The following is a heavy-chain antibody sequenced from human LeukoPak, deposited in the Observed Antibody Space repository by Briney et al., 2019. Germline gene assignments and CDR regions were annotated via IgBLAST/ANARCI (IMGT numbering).Heavy chain of an antibody. D-gene: IGHD2-2*01. CDR3: ARGLRYCSSTSCYAYYYYMDV. CDR1: GLTFSSYW. CDR2: IKQDGSEK. Sequence: GGSLRLSCAASGLTFSSYWMSWVRQAPGKGLEWVANIKQDGSEKYYVDSVKGRFTISRDNAKNSLYLQMNSLRAEDTAVYYCARGLRYCSSTSCYAYYYYMDVWGKGTTVTVSS. V-gene: IGHV3-7*01. J-gene: IGHJ6*03.